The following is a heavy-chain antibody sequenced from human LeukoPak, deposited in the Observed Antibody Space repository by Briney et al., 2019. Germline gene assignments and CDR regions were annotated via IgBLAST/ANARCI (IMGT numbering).Heavy chain of an antibody. D-gene: IGHD4-23*01. CDR2: INPTTGGT. V-gene: IGHV1-2*04. J-gene: IGHJ6*02. CDR3: ARGALVRRSLSYHYYALDV. Sequence: ASVKVSCKASGYTFIDFYIHWVRQAPGQGLEWMGWINPTTGGTSYAQKFQGWVTMTKDTSISTTYMELTSLRSDDTVAYYCARGALVRRSLSYHYYALDVWGQGTTVTVSS. CDR1: GYTFIDFY.